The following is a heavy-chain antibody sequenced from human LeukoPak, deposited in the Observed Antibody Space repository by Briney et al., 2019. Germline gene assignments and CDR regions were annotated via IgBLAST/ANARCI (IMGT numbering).Heavy chain of an antibody. D-gene: IGHD3-3*01. Sequence: SETLSLTFAVHGGSFSGYYWTWIRQPPGKGLEWIGEIIDTGSTKYTSSLKSRVTISVDTSKNQFSLSLDSVTAADTAVYYCARGLASGYPPIPFDYWGQGTLVTVSS. CDR3: ARGLASGYPPIPFDY. CDR2: IIDTGST. CDR1: GGSFSGYY. J-gene: IGHJ4*02. V-gene: IGHV4-34*12.